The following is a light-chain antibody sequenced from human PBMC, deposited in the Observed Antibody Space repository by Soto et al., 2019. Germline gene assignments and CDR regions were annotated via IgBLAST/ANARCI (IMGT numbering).Light chain of an antibody. J-gene: IGKJ1*01. CDR2: AAS. V-gene: IGKV1-6*01. CDR3: LQNYNYPWT. Sequence: AIQMTQFPSSLSASVRDRVTVTCRASQDIRNDLGWYQQKPGQAPKLLIYAASSLQSGVPSRFSGSGSGTQFTLTISSLQPEDVATYYCLQNYNYPWTFGQGTKVDI. CDR1: QDIRND.